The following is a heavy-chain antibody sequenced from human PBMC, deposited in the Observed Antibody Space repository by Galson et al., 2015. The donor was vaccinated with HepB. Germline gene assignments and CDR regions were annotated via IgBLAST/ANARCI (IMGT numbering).Heavy chain of an antibody. Sequence: SLRLSCEASGFTFSNYWMHWVRQATGQGLEWISRMNSDGGSTSYADKFKGRVTITRNNAKSTLYLQMSSLRSEDTAVYYCARVRPNSSGWASWGQGTLVIVSS. CDR2: MNSDGGST. CDR1: GFTFSNYW. J-gene: IGHJ5*02. D-gene: IGHD6-25*01. V-gene: IGHV3-74*01. CDR3: ARVRPNSSGWAS.